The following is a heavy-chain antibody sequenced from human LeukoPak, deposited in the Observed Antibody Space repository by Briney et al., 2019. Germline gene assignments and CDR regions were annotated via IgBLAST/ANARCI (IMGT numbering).Heavy chain of an antibody. CDR2: IYSGGSP. J-gene: IGHJ4*02. Sequence: PGGSLRLSCAASGFTFSTNYMSWVRQAPGKGLEWVSVIYSGGSPYYADSVKGRFTISRDNSKNTLYLQMNSLRAEDTAVYYCAKDRKQWFRELVLFDYWGQGTLVTVSS. D-gene: IGHD3-10*01. CDR1: GFTFSTNY. V-gene: IGHV3-53*01. CDR3: AKDRKQWFRELVLFDY.